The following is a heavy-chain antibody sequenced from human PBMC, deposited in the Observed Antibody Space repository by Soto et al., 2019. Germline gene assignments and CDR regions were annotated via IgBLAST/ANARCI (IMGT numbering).Heavy chain of an antibody. CDR1: GGSIRSYY. V-gene: IGHV4-59*12. Sequence: PSETLSLTCTVSGGSIRSYYWSWIRQPPGKGLEWIGYIYYSGSTNYNPSLKSRVTISVDTSKNQFSLKLSSVTAADTAVYYCARVGPWATVTTVDYWGQGTLVTVSS. J-gene: IGHJ4*02. CDR3: ARVGPWATVTTVDY. CDR2: IYYSGST. D-gene: IGHD4-17*01.